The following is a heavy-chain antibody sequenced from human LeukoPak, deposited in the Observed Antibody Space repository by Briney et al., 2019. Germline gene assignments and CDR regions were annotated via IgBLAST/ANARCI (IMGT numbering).Heavy chain of an antibody. CDR2: IWYDGSNK. CDR1: GFTFSSYG. V-gene: IGHV3-33*01. J-gene: IGHJ4*02. CDR3: ARGASSGWYPSVSDY. Sequence: GGSLRLSCAASGFTFSSYGMHWVRQAPGKGLEWVAVIWYDGSNKYYADSVKGRFTISRDNSKNTLYLQMNRLRAEDTAVYYCARGASSGWYPSVSDYWGQGTLVTVSS. D-gene: IGHD6-19*01.